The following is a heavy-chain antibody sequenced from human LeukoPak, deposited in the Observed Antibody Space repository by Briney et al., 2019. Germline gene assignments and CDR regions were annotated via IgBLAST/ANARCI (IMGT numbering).Heavy chain of an antibody. D-gene: IGHD2-15*01. Sequence: GSSVRVSCKASGGTFSSYAISWVRQAPGQGLEWMGRIIPILGIANYAQKFQGRVTITADKSTSTAYMELSSLRSEDTAVYYCANTLLAATPDYWGQGTLVTVSS. V-gene: IGHV1-69*04. CDR3: ANTLLAATPDY. CDR2: IIPILGIA. J-gene: IGHJ4*02. CDR1: GGTFSSYA.